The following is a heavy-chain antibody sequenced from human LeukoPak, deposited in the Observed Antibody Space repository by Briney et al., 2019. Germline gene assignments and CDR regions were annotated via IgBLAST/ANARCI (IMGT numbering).Heavy chain of an antibody. D-gene: IGHD3-10*01. CDR2: ISSSSSYK. V-gene: IGHV3-21*01. CDR1: GFTFSSYG. J-gene: IGHJ4*02. Sequence: GGSLRLSCAASGFTFSSYGMNWVRQAPGKGLEWVSSISSSSSYKYYADSVKGRFTISRDNAKNSLYLQMNSLRAEDTAVYYCARALGGSGSYYGDYWGQGTLVTVSS. CDR3: ARALGGSGSYYGDY.